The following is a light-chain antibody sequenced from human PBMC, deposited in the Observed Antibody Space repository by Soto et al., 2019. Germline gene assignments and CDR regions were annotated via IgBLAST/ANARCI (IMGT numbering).Light chain of an antibody. V-gene: IGKV3-15*01. CDR1: QSVRSE. J-gene: IGKJ4*01. Sequence: EIVMTQSPASLSVSPGERVTLSCRASQSVRSELAWYQQKSGQPPRLLIYGASTRATGIPARFSGSGSGTDFTLTIISLEPEDSAVYYCQQRTIWPLTFGGGTRVEI. CDR2: GAS. CDR3: QQRTIWPLT.